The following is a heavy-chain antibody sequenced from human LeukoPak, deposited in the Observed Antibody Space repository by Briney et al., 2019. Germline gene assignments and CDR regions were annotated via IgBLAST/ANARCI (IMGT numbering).Heavy chain of an antibody. Sequence: GGSLRLSCAASGFTVSDNYMSWVRQAPGKGLEWVSVVYSGDNTFYADSVKGRFTISRDNSKNTLYLQMNSLRGEDTAVYYCARESSGYYFDYWGQGTLVTVSS. V-gene: IGHV3-53*01. J-gene: IGHJ4*02. CDR2: VYSGDNT. CDR1: GFTVSDNY. CDR3: ARESSGYYFDY. D-gene: IGHD6-25*01.